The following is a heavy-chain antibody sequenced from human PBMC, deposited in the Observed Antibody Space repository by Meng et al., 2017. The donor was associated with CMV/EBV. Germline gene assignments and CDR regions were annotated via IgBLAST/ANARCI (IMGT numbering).Heavy chain of an antibody. V-gene: IGHV4-31*02. Sequence: SSSWIRQHPGTGLDFVGYIYYSASTYSTPYLKSRVTISAVTSKTQFSLKLSSVTAADTAVYYCARHLSYYDSSGRHPLASPTADYWGQGTLVTVSS. CDR2: IYYSAST. CDR1: S. J-gene: IGHJ4*02. D-gene: IGHD3-22*01. CDR3: ARHLSYYDSSGRHPLASPTADY.